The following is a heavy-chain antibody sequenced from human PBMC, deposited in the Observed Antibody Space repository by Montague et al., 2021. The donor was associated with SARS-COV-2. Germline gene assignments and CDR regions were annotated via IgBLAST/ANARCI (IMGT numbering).Heavy chain of an antibody. CDR3: ARGPRITMIVVVITDIWFDP. D-gene: IGHD3-22*01. CDR2: INHSGST. V-gene: IGHV4-34*01. CDR1: GRSFSGYY. J-gene: IGHJ5*02. Sequence: SETLSLTRAVYGRSFSGYYWSWIRQPPGKGLEWIGEINHSGSTNYNPSLKSRVTISVDTSKNQFSLKLSSVTAADTAVYYCARGPRITMIVVVITDIWFDPWGQGTLVTVSS.